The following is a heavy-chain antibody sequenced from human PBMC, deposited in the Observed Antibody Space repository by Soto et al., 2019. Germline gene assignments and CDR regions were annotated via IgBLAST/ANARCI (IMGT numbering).Heavy chain of an antibody. CDR1: GVSLSTSGVA. CDR3: VFSSTSFGIDP. J-gene: IGHJ5*02. D-gene: IGHD3-3*01. V-gene: IGHV2-5*02. Sequence: QITLKASGPTLVKPTQTLTLTCTFSGVSLSTSGVAVGWIRQPPAKALEWLALIYWDDDKRYSPSLRSSPTHTMEPSINHKVLRMTDLDPGDAATYYCVFSSTSFGIDPWGQGTLVTVAS. CDR2: IYWDDDK.